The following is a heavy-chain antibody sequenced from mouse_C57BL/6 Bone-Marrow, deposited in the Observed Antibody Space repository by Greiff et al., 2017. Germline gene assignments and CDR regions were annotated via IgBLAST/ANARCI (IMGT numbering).Heavy chain of an antibody. CDR2: IYPGSGST. Sequence: QVQLQQPGAELVKPGASVKMSCKASGYTFTSYWITWVKQRPGQGLEWIGDIYPGSGSTNYNEKFKSKATLTVDTSSSTAYMQLSSLTSEDSAVYYCARGALFTAEGGAMDYWGKGTSVTVSS. CDR1: GYTFTSYW. D-gene: IGHD1-1*01. V-gene: IGHV1-55*01. CDR3: ARGALFTAEGGAMDY. J-gene: IGHJ4*01.